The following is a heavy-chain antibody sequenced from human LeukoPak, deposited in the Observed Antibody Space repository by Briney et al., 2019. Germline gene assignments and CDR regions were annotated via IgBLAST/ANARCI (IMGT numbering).Heavy chain of an antibody. CDR2: MSGSDGGN. CDR1: GFTFSNYA. D-gene: IGHD3-22*01. J-gene: IGHJ4*02. Sequence: GGSLPLSCAAAGFTFSNYAMSWVRQAPGKGLEWVSAMSGSDGGNHYADSVKGRFTISRDNSNNILYLQMNSLRGEDTGVYYCGKSYDSSGYHQVYWGQGTLVTVSS. V-gene: IGHV3-23*01. CDR3: GKSYDSSGYHQVY.